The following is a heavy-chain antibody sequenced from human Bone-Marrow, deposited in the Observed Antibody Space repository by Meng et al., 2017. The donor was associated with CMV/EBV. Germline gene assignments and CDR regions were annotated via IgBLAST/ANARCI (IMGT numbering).Heavy chain of an antibody. CDR1: GFTFSSHW. Sequence: GESLKISCAGSGFTFSSHWMSWVRQAPGMGLEWVANIKQDGGEKYYVDSVKGRFTISRDNAKNSLYLQMNSLRAEDTAVYYCARDDDGDGNYQGYYGYWGQGTLVTVSS. D-gene: IGHD1-7*01. CDR2: IKQDGGEK. J-gene: IGHJ4*02. CDR3: ARDDDGDGNYQGYYGY. V-gene: IGHV3-7*01.